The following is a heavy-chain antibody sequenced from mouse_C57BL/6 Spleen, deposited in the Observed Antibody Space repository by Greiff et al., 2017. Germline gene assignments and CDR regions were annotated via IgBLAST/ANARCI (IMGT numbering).Heavy chain of an antibody. V-gene: IGHV1-82*01. CDR3: ARGHDYNWYVDV. Sequence: QVQLQQSGPELVKPGASVKISCKASGYAFSSSWMNWVKQRPGKGLEWIGRIYPGDGDTNYNGKFKGKATLTADKSSSTAYMQLSSLTSEDSAVYFCARGHDYNWYVDVWGTGTTVTVSS. J-gene: IGHJ1*03. D-gene: IGHD2-4*01. CDR2: IYPGDGDT. CDR1: GYAFSSSW.